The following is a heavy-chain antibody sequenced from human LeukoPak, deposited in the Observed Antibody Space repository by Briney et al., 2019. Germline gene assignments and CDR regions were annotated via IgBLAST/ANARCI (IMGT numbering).Heavy chain of an antibody. CDR2: IYSGGTT. D-gene: IGHD3-10*01. Sequence: GGSLRLSCAASGFTVSSNYMSWVRQAPGKGLEWVSVIYSGGTTYYADSVKGRFTISRDNSKNTLYLQMNSLRAEDTAVYYCASTRMVRGVIPNDAFDMWGQGTMVTVSS. V-gene: IGHV3-66*01. J-gene: IGHJ3*02. CDR3: ASTRMVRGVIPNDAFDM. CDR1: GFTVSSNY.